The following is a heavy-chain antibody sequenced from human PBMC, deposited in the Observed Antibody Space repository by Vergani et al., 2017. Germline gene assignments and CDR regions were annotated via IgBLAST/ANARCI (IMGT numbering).Heavy chain of an antibody. CDR2: FDPEHGEV. D-gene: IGHD3-22*01. V-gene: IGHV1-24*01. CDR3: AIGTDYYDSSGYYLDY. Sequence: QVQLVQSGSEVRKPGASVKVSCQISGYSLSELTIHWVRQAPGKGLEWMGGFDPEHGEVTFAHHIQGRVTMTEDRSTDTAYMKLSSLRPEDTALYYCAIGTDYYDSSGYYLDYWGQGTLVTVSS. CDR1: GYSLSELT. J-gene: IGHJ4*02.